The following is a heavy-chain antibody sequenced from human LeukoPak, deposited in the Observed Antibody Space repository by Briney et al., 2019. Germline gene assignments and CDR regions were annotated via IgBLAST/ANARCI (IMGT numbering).Heavy chain of an antibody. CDR3: ARTQYDFWSGTYYFDY. V-gene: IGHV4-61*02. CDR1: GGSISSGSYY. Sequence: SQTLSLTCTVSGGSISSGSYYWSWIRQPAGKGLEWIGRIYTCGSTNYNPSLKSRVTISVDTSKNQFSLKLSSVTAADTAVYSCARTQYDFWSGTYYFDYWGQGTLVTVSS. J-gene: IGHJ4*02. CDR2: IYTCGST. D-gene: IGHD3-3*01.